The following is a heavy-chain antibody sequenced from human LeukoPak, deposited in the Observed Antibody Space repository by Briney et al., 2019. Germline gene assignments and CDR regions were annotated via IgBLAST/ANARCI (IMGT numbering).Heavy chain of an antibody. Sequence: SVKVSCKASGYTFTGYYMHWVRQAPGQGLEWMGGIIPIFGTANYAQKFQGRVTITADESTSTAYMELSSLRSEDTAVYYCARDQYYGSGSYYNPWGQGTLVTVSS. D-gene: IGHD3-10*01. CDR2: IIPIFGTA. CDR3: ARDQYYGSGSYYNP. CDR1: GYTFTGYY. V-gene: IGHV1-69*13. J-gene: IGHJ5*02.